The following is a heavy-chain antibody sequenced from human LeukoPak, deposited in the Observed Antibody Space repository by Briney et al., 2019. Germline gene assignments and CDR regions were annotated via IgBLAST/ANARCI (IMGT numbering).Heavy chain of an antibody. CDR2: IKGTGLTT. CDR3: ARAGELRYMDV. J-gene: IGHJ6*03. CDR1: GFIFSDYY. D-gene: IGHD3-16*01. V-gene: IGHV3-11*04. Sequence: PGGSLRLSCAASGFIFSDYYTAWLRQAPGKGLEWISTIKGTGLTTYYADSVKGRVTISRDNDKNSLFLQMSGLRADDTAIYYCARAGELRYMDVWGKGTAVTVSS.